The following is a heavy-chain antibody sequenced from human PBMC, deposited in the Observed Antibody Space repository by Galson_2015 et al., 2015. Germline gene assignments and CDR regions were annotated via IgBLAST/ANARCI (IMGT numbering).Heavy chain of an antibody. CDR3: ARDYYDFWSGYSPDNWFDP. Sequence: SVKVSCKASGYTFTSYGISWVRQAPGQGLEWMGWISAYNGNTNYAQKLQGRVTMTTDTSTSTAYMELRSLRSDDTAVYYCARDYYDFWSGYSPDNWFDPWGQGTLVTVSS. CDR1: GYTFTSYG. D-gene: IGHD3-3*01. CDR2: ISAYNGNT. J-gene: IGHJ5*02. V-gene: IGHV1-18*01.